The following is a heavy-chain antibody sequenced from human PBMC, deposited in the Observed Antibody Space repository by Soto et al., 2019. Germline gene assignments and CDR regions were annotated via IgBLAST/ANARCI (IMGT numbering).Heavy chain of an antibody. CDR1: EFTFSSYW. Sequence: GGSLRLSCVASEFTFSSYWMHWVRQVPGKGLVWVSRLNEDGSFTTYADSVKGRFTISRGNAKKTLYLQMNSLRAEDTAVYYCARDLSGRADVWGQGTTVTVSS. CDR2: LNEDGSFT. J-gene: IGHJ6*02. D-gene: IGHD3-10*01. V-gene: IGHV3-74*01. CDR3: ARDLSGRADV.